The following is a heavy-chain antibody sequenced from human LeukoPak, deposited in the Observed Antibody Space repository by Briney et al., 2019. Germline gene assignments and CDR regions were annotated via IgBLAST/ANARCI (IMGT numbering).Heavy chain of an antibody. CDR1: GFTFSSYS. J-gene: IGHJ4*02. V-gene: IGHV3-48*04. D-gene: IGHD6-19*01. CDR2: ISSSSSTI. Sequence: PGGSLRLSCAASGFTFSSYSMNWVRQAPGKGPEWVSYISSSSSTIYYADSVKGRFTISRDNAKNSLYLQMNSLRAEDTAVYYCARDVPYSSGWYVDYWGQGTLVTVSS. CDR3: ARDVPYSSGWYVDY.